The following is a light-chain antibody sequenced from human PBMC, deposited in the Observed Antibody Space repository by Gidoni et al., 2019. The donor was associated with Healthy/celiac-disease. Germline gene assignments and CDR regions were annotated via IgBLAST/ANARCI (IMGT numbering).Light chain of an antibody. CDR1: TSDIDDYNY. J-gene: IGLJ2*01. CDR3: SSYTTSSTYLI. V-gene: IGLV2-14*03. Sequence: QSALTQPASVSVSPGQSITISCSGTTSDIDDYNYLSWYQHHPDKAPKLMIYDVNKRPSGVSNRFSGSKSGNTASLTISGLQAEDEADYYCSSYTTSSTYLIFGGGTKLTVL. CDR2: DVN.